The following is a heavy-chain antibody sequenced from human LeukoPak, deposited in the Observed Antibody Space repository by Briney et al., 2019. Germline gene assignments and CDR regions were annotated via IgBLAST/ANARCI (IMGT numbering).Heavy chain of an antibody. CDR1: GGSISSSGYY. J-gene: IGHJ6*03. D-gene: IGHD3-16*02. V-gene: IGHV4-39*01. CDR3: ARHFQYYDYVWGSYRFNYYYYMDV. CDR2: IYYSGIT. Sequence: SETLSLTCTVSGGSISSSGYYWGWIRQPPGKGLEWIGNIYYSGITYYNPSLKSRVTISLDTSKNQFSLKLSSVTAADTAVYYCARHFQYYDYVWGSYRFNYYYYMDVWGKGTTVTISS.